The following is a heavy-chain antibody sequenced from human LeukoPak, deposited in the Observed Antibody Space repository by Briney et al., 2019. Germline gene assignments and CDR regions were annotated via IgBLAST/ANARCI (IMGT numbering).Heavy chain of an antibody. J-gene: IGHJ5*02. CDR3: ARGGEGYSYGYRNWFDP. Sequence: ASVKVSCKASGGTFSSYAISWVRQAPGQGLEWMGGIIPIFGTANYAQKFQGRVTITADESTSTACMELSSLRSEDTAVYYCARGGEGYSYGYRNWFDPWGQGTLVTVSS. CDR1: GGTFSSYA. CDR2: IIPIFGTA. D-gene: IGHD5-18*01. V-gene: IGHV1-69*13.